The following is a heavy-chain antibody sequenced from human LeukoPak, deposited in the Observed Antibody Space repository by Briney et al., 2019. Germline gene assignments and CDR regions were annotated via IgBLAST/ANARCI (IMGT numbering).Heavy chain of an antibody. J-gene: IGHJ4*02. Sequence: SETLSLTCTVSGGSISSYYWGWIRQPPGKGLEWIGYIYYSGSTNYNPSLRSRVTISVDTSKNQFSLKLGSVTAADTAVYYCARGGYYYDSSGYAPVDWGQGTLVTVSS. CDR1: GGSISSYY. CDR3: ARGGYYYDSSGYAPVD. CDR2: IYYSGST. D-gene: IGHD3-22*01. V-gene: IGHV4-59*01.